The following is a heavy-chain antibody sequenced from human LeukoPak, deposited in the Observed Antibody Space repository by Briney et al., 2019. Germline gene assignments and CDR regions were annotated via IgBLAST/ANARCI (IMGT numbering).Heavy chain of an antibody. J-gene: IGHJ4*02. CDR2: IYYSGST. D-gene: IGHD3-3*01. Sequence: SETLSLTCAVYGGSFSGYYWSWIRQPPGKGLEWIGSIYYSGSTYYNPSLKSRVTISVDTSKNQFSLKLSSVTAADTAVYYCARQGPYYDFWSGYSPNFDYWGQGTLVTVSS. CDR1: GGSFSGYY. V-gene: IGHV4-34*01. CDR3: ARQGPYYDFWSGYSPNFDY.